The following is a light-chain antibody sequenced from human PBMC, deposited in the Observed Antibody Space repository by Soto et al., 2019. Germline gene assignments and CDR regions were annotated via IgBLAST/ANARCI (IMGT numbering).Light chain of an antibody. Sequence: DIQMTQSPSSLSASVGDRVTITCRASQSISNYLDWYQVKPGKAPKLLIYAASSLQTGVPSRFSGSGSGTAFTLTIISVQPEDFATYYCHQNYNVPPWTFGQGTKVEIK. CDR1: QSISNY. V-gene: IGKV1-39*01. J-gene: IGKJ1*01. CDR2: AAS. CDR3: HQNYNVPPWT.